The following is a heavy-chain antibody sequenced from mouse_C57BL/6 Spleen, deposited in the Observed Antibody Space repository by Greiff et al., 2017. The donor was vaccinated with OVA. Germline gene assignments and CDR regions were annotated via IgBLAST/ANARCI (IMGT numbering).Heavy chain of an antibody. D-gene: IGHD2-3*01. J-gene: IGHJ4*01. CDR3: ARSLYDGYAMDY. V-gene: IGHV1-72*01. CDR1: GYTFTSYW. CDR2: IDPNSGGT. Sequence: QQSCKASGYTFTSYWMHWVKQRPGRGLEWIGRIDPNSGGTKYNEKFKSKATLTVDKPSSTAYMQLSSLTSEDSAVYYCARSLYDGYAMDYWGQGTSVTVSS.